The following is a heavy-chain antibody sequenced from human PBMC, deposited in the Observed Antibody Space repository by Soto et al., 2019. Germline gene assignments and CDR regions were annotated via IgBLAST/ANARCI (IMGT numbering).Heavy chain of an antibody. CDR3: VFHAEGAFDY. Sequence: QPQLQESGPGLVKPSETLSLTCTVSNGSTSSRSFYWGWIRQPPGKGLEWIGHVFYTRSTFYNPYLRSRVTNSLHPSDFRFFLTMRSVPAADTALYYCVFHAEGAFDYWGPGTLVNVSS. CDR1: NGSTSSRSFY. J-gene: IGHJ4*02. D-gene: IGHD3-16*01. V-gene: IGHV4-39*01. CDR2: VFYTRST.